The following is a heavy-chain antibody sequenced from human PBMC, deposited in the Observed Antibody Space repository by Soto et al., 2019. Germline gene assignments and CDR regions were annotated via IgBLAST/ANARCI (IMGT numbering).Heavy chain of an antibody. D-gene: IGHD1-26*01. V-gene: IGHV4-59*01. J-gene: IGHJ4*02. CDR3: ASSYAVGANPFDY. CDR2: IYYSGST. CDR1: GGSISNYY. Sequence: PSKTLSLTCTVSGGSISNYYWSWIRQPPGKGLEWIGYIYYSGSTNYNPSLKSRVTISVDTSKNQFSLKLSSVTAADTAVYYCASSYAVGANPFDYWGQGTLVTVSS.